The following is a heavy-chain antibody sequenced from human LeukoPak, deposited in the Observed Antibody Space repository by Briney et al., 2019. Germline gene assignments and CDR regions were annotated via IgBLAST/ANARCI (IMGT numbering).Heavy chain of an antibody. Sequence: GGSLRLSCAASGFIVSTNYMSWVRQAPGKGLEWVSVIYSDDYTYYADSVKGRFTISRHNSKNTLYLHMNNLRAEDTAVYYCAREGPKYYYDSSGPNWFDPWGQGTLVTVSS. CDR1: GFIVSTNY. J-gene: IGHJ5*02. CDR2: IYSDDYT. CDR3: AREGPKYYYDSSGPNWFDP. D-gene: IGHD3-22*01. V-gene: IGHV3-53*04.